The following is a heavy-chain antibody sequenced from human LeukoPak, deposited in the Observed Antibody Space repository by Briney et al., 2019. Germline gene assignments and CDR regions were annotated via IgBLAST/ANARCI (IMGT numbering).Heavy chain of an antibody. CDR2: IIPILGIA. CDR3: ARVWSGPFDY. J-gene: IGHJ4*02. Sequence: ASVKVSCKASGGTFSSYAISWVRQAPGQGLEWMGRIIPILGIANYAQKFQGRVTMTRDTSTSTVYMELSSLRSEDTAVYYCARVWSGPFDYWGQGTLVTVSS. D-gene: IGHD3-3*01. CDR1: GGTFSSYA. V-gene: IGHV1-69*04.